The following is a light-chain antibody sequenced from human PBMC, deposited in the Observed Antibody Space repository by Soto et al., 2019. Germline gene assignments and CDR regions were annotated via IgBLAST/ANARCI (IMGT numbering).Light chain of an antibody. Sequence: QSALTQPASVSGSPGQSITISCTGTTIDVGSYSLVSWYQHHPGKAPQLMIYEASKRPSGVSNRFSGSKSGNTASLTISGLQAEGEADYYCYSYGGSYYVFGTGTKVTVL. J-gene: IGLJ1*01. CDR2: EAS. CDR1: TIDVGSYSL. V-gene: IGLV2-23*01. CDR3: YSYGGSYYV.